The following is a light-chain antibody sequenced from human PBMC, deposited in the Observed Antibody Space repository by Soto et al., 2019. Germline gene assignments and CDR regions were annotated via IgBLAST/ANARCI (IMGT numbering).Light chain of an antibody. V-gene: IGKV1-17*03. CDR3: LQHKSYPRT. Sequence: DIPLTQSPPSVSASVGDRVTIXCRASQGISNFLVWFQQRPGKVPKRLMYSANRLESGVPSRFSGSGSGTEFTLTISSLQPEDFATYYCLQHKSYPRTFGQGTKVDIK. J-gene: IGKJ1*01. CDR2: SAN. CDR1: QGISNF.